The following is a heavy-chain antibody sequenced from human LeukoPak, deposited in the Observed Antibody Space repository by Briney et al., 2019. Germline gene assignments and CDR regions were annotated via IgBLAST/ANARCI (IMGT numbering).Heavy chain of an antibody. D-gene: IGHD3-22*01. J-gene: IGHJ1*01. CDR2: INPNSGGT. CDR3: ARGDYDSSGLQYFHH. Sequence: GASVKVSCKASGYTFTGYYVHWVRQAPGQGLECMGWINPNSGGTNYAQKFQGTVTMTRDTSISTAYMELSRLRSDDTAVYYCARGDYDSSGLQYFHHWGQGTLVTVSS. V-gene: IGHV1-2*02. CDR1: GYTFTGYY.